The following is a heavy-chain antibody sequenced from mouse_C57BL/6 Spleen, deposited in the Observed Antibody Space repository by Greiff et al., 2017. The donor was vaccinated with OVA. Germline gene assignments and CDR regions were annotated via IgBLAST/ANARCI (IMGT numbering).Heavy chain of an antibody. J-gene: IGHJ2*01. Sequence: VQLQESGAELVMPGASVKLSCKASGYTFTSYWMHWVKQRPGQGLEWIGEIDPSDSYTNYNQKFKGKSTLTVDKSSSTAYMQLSSLTSEDSAVYYCARRYGSSYLDYWGQGTTLTVSS. D-gene: IGHD1-1*01. V-gene: IGHV1-69*01. CDR1: GYTFTSYW. CDR3: ARRYGSSYLDY. CDR2: IDPSDSYT.